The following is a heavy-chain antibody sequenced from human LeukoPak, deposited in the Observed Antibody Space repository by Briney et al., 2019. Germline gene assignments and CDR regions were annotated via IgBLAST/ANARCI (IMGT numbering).Heavy chain of an antibody. Sequence: GGSLRLSCAASKFTFSDYWMTWVRQAPGKGPEWVAYMNQLGNEKKYLDSVKRRFTISRDNAKNSLYLQMTSLRVDDTAVYYCARGTYYYEFWGQGTLVTVSS. D-gene: IGHD3-22*01. CDR2: MNQLGNEK. J-gene: IGHJ4*02. CDR3: ARGTYYYEF. V-gene: IGHV3-7*04. CDR1: KFTFSDYW.